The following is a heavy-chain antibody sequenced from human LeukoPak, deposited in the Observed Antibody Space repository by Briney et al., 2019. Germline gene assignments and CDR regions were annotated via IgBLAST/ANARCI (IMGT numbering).Heavy chain of an antibody. CDR3: ARDRQQLSHNWFDP. CDR2: IIPIFGTA. CDR1: GGTFSSYA. D-gene: IGHD6-13*01. J-gene: IGHJ5*02. V-gene: IGHV1-69*05. Sequence: AASVKVSCKASGGTFSSYAISWVRQAPGQGLEWMGGIIPIFGTANYAQKFQGRVTITTDESTSTAYMELSSLRSEDTAVYYCARDRQQLSHNWFDPWGQGTLVTASS.